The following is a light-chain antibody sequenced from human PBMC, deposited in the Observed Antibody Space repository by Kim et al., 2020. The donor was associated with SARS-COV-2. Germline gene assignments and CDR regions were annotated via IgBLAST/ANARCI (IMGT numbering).Light chain of an antibody. Sequence: QSALTQPASVSGSPGQSITISCTGTSSDVGAYNYVSWYQQHPGKAPKLVIYDVNNRPSGVSDRFSGSKSGNTASLTISGLQAEDEADYYCSSYTGSTTLVFGGGTQLTVL. CDR1: SSDVGAYNY. J-gene: IGLJ2*01. CDR3: SSYTGSTTLV. V-gene: IGLV2-14*03. CDR2: DVN.